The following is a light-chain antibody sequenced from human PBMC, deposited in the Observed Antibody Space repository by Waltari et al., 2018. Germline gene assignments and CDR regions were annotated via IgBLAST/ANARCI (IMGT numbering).Light chain of an antibody. CDR3: QLLNSSQWT. Sequence: IQPTQSPSSPSASVGDRLTITCRASQGISDFLAWYQQKPGKAPKLLIYAASTLQSGVPSRFSGSGSGTDFTLTITSLQPEDFATYYCQLLNSSQWTFGQGTKVEIK. CDR2: AAS. J-gene: IGKJ1*01. CDR1: QGISDF. V-gene: IGKV1-9*01.